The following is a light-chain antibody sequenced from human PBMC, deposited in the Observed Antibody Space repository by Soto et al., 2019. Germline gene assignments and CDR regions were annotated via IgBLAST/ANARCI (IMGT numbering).Light chain of an antibody. V-gene: IGKV1-27*01. Sequence: DIQMTQSPSSLSASVGDRVTITCRAGQDINIYLAWYQQKPGKVPKLLISAASTLPSGVPSRFSGSGSGTDFTLTISSLQPEDFATYYCHQYGGAPRTFGGGTKVEIK. CDR2: AAS. CDR3: HQYGGAPRT. J-gene: IGKJ4*01. CDR1: QDINIY.